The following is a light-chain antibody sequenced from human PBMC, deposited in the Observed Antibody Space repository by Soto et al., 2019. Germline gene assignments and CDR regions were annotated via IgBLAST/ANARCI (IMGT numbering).Light chain of an antibody. Sequence: EFVLTQSPGTLSLSPGERATLSCWASQSVSGSYLACYQQPPGQSPRLLIYGATSRATGIPDRFSGSGSGTDFTLTSSRLEPEDFAVYFCQQYGSPWTFGQGTKVEIK. CDR3: QQYGSPWT. V-gene: IGKV3-20*01. J-gene: IGKJ1*01. CDR1: QSVSGSY. CDR2: GAT.